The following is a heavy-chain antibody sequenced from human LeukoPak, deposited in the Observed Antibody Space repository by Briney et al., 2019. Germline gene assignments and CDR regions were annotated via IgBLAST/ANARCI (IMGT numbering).Heavy chain of an antibody. D-gene: IGHD4-17*01. J-gene: IGHJ4*02. V-gene: IGHV3-48*01. Sequence: GGSLRLSCAASGFTFSSYNMNWVRQAPGKGLEWVSYISSSSSTIYYADSVKGRFTISRDNVKNSLFLRMNSLRAEDTAVYYCATYGDYGSIDYWGQGTLVTVSS. CDR1: GFTFSSYN. CDR2: ISSSSSTI. CDR3: ATYGDYGSIDY.